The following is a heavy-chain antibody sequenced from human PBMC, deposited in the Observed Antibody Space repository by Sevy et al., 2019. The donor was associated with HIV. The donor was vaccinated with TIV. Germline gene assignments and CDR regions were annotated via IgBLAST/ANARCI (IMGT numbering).Heavy chain of an antibody. CDR2: ISGSGTST. Sequence: GGSLRLSCATSGFSFSTYAMTWVRQAPGKGLEWVSGISGSGTSTYYTDSGKGRFTISRDNSKNTVYLQMNNLRAEDTAVYYCGKVSIFGVGGFYDYWGQGTLVTVSS. CDR1: GFSFSTYA. CDR3: GKVSIFGVGGFYDY. J-gene: IGHJ4*02. V-gene: IGHV3-23*01. D-gene: IGHD3-3*01.